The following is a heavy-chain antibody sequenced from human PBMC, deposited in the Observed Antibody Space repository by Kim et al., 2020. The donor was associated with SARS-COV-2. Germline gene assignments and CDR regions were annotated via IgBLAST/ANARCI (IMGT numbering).Heavy chain of an antibody. CDR1: GFTFSSYA. CDR2: ISGSGGST. V-gene: IGHV3-23*01. D-gene: IGHD6-19*01. J-gene: IGHJ4*02. Sequence: GGSLRLSCAASGFTFSSYAMSWVRQAPGKGLEWVSAISGSGGSTYYADSVKGRFTISRDNSKNTLYLQMNSLRAEDTAVYYCAKEPWAVAGTGDYFDYWGQGTLVTVSS. CDR3: AKEPWAVAGTGDYFDY.